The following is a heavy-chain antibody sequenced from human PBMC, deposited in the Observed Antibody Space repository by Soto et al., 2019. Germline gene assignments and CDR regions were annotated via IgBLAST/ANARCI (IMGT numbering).Heavy chain of an antibody. Sequence: SETLSLTCTVSGGSISSSSSHYWGWIRQPPGKGLEWIGSIYYSGSTYYNPSLKSRVTISVDTSKNQFSLKLSSVTAADTALYYCARHVHSLHYYYYMDFWGKGTTVTVSS. D-gene: IGHD1-1*01. J-gene: IGHJ6*03. V-gene: IGHV4-39*01. CDR3: ARHVHSLHYYYYMDF. CDR2: IYYSGST. CDR1: GGSISSSSSHY.